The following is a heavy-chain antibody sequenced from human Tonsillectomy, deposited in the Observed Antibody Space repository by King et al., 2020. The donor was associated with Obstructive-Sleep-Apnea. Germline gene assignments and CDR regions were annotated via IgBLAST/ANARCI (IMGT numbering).Heavy chain of an antibody. D-gene: IGHD6-19*01. CDR2: VYYSGST. V-gene: IGHV4-59*01. CDR3: ARGTGWYGVDV. CDR1: GGSFISYS. Sequence: VQLQESGPGLVKPSETLSLTCTVSGGSFISYSWTWIRQPPGKGLEWIGHVYYSGSTNYKPSLKSRVTISADTSKNQFSLKLSSVTAADTGVYYCARGTGWYGVDVWGQGTTVTVSS. J-gene: IGHJ6*02.